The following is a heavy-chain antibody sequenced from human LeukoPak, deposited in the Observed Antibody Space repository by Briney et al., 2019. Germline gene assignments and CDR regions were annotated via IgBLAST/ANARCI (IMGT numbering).Heavy chain of an antibody. CDR1: GGSVSSGSYY. Sequence: EPSETLSLTCTVSGGSVSSGSYYWSWIRQPPGKGLEWIGEINHSGSTNYNPSLKSRVTISVDTSKNQFSLKLSSVTAADTAVYYCARAYSSGWYGYWGQGTLVTVSS. D-gene: IGHD6-19*01. V-gene: IGHV4-39*07. CDR2: INHSGST. CDR3: ARAYSSGWYGY. J-gene: IGHJ4*02.